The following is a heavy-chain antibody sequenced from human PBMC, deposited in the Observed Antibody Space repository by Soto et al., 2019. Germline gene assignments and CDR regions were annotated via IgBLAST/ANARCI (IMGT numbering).Heavy chain of an antibody. V-gene: IGHV3-23*01. CDR1: GFTFSTFA. CDR3: ASGPLNATSFSGDNGLDS. CDR2: ISGRGTII. Sequence: EVHLLESGGALVQPGVSLRLSCAASGFTFSTFAMSWVRQAPGGGLEWVSSISGRGTIIYYAHSVNGRFIVSRHITQSGVYLQMNSLRDKNTAIYCCASGPLNATSFSGDNGLDSWGQGTLVTVSS. D-gene: IGHD6-25*01. J-gene: IGHJ5*01.